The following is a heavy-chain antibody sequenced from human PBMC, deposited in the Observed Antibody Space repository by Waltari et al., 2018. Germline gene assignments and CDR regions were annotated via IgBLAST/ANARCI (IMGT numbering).Heavy chain of an antibody. CDR1: GFTVSSNY. D-gene: IGHD2-2*02. V-gene: IGHV3-53*01. Sequence: EVQLVESGGGLIQPGGSLRLSCAASGFTVSSNYMSWVRQAQGKGLEWVSVIYSGGSTYYADSVKGRFTISRDNSKNTLYLQMNSLRAEDTAVYYCARDGCSSTSCYSHYYYGMDVWGQGTTVTVSS. CDR2: IYSGGST. J-gene: IGHJ6*02. CDR3: ARDGCSSTSCYSHYYYGMDV.